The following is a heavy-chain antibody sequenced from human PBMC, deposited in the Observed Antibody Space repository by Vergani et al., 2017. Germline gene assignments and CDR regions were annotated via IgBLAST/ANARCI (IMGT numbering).Heavy chain of an antibody. Sequence: QVQLVQSGAEVKKPGASVKVSCKASGYTFTGYYMHWVRQAPGQGLEWMGWINPNSGGTNYAQKFQGRVTMTRDTSISTAYMELSRLRSDDTAVYYCARVLWNIAAAGPFDYWGQGTLVTVSS. CDR3: ARVLWNIAAAGPFDY. J-gene: IGHJ4*02. CDR2: INPNSGGT. CDR1: GYTFTGYY. D-gene: IGHD6-13*01. V-gene: IGHV1-2*02.